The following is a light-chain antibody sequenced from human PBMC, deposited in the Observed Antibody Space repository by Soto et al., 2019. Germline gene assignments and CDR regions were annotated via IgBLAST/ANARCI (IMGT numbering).Light chain of an antibody. Sequence: EIVLTQSPATLSLSPGERATLSCRASQSVSSYLAWYQQKPGQAPRLLIYDASNRATGIPARFSGSGSGTDFTLTISSLEPEDFAVYYCRQSINWPPLTFGGGTKVEIK. CDR2: DAS. CDR1: QSVSSY. V-gene: IGKV3-11*01. CDR3: RQSINWPPLT. J-gene: IGKJ4*01.